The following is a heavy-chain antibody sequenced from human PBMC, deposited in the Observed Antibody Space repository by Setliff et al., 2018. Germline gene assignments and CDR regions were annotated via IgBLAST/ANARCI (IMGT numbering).Heavy chain of an antibody. CDR2: IYHSGST. CDR1: GGSISSHY. CDR3: ARHRAVAGAYYFDF. D-gene: IGHD6-19*01. J-gene: IGHJ4*02. V-gene: IGHV4-59*08. Sequence: SETLSLTCTVSGGSISSHYWGWIRQPPGKGLEWIGSIYHSGSTNYNPSLKSRVTISGDTSKNQFSLKLTAVTAADTAIYYCARHRAVAGAYYFDFWGQGTLVTVSS.